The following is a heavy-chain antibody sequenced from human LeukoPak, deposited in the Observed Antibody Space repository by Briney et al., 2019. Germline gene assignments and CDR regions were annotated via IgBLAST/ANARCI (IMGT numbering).Heavy chain of an antibody. CDR2: IKQDGSEK. CDR1: GFTFSSYW. Sequence: GGSLRLSCAASGFTFSSYWMSWVRQAPGKGLEWVANIKQDGSEKYYVDSVKGRFTISRDNAKNSLYLQMNSLRVEDTAVYYCAKVHLTYYYDSSGYGFQDYWGQGTLVTVSS. CDR3: AKVHLTYYYDSSGYGFQDY. D-gene: IGHD3-22*01. V-gene: IGHV3-7*01. J-gene: IGHJ4*02.